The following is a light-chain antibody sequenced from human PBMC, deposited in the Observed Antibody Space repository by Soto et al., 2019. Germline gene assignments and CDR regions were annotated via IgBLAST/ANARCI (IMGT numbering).Light chain of an antibody. CDR2: GAS. CDR3: QQRSNWHTIT. Sequence: EILMTQSPATLSVSPGERATLSCRASQSVSSKLAWYQQKPGQAPRLLIYGASTRAPGIPARFRGSGSGTDFSLTISSLETEDFAVYYCQQRSNWHTITFGQGTRLEIK. J-gene: IGKJ5*01. V-gene: IGKV3D-11*02. CDR1: QSVSSK.